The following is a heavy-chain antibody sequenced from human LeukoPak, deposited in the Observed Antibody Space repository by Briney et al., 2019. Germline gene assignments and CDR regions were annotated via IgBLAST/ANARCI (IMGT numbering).Heavy chain of an antibody. CDR1: GFTFDDYT. V-gene: IGHV3-43*01. J-gene: IGHJ1*01. Sequence: GGSLRLACAASGFTFDDYTMHWVRQAPGKGLEWVSLISWDGGSTYYADSVKGRFTISRDNSKNSLYLQMNSLRTEDTALYYCAKDYSGSPGAFQHWGQGTLVTVSS. CDR2: ISWDGGST. D-gene: IGHD1-26*01. CDR3: AKDYSGSPGAFQH.